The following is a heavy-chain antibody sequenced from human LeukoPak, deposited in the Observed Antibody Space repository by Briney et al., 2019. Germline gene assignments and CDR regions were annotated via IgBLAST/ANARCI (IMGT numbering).Heavy chain of an antibody. CDR1: GGSISSSSYY. CDR2: IYYSGST. V-gene: IGHV4-39*07. J-gene: IGHJ4*02. D-gene: IGHD6-6*01. Sequence: SETRSLTCTVSGGSISSSSYYWGWIRQPPGKGLEWIGSIYYSGSTYYNPSLKSRVTISVDTSKNQFSLKLSSVTAADTAVYYCASRASSFDYWGQGTLVTVSS. CDR3: ASRASSFDY.